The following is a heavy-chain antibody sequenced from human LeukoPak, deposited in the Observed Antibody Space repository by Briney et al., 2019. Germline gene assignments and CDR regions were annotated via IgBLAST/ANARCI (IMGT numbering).Heavy chain of an antibody. D-gene: IGHD1-1*01. CDR2: ITDSPNYV. CDR1: GFTFTNSS. Sequence: KTGGSLRLPCAASGFTFTNSSMNWIRQAPGKGLEWVSSITDSPNYVEYAASVKGRFTISRDDAKNSLYLQMDSLRADDTAVYYCARDPYQLSWFDPWGQGTLVTVSS. V-gene: IGHV3-21*01. CDR3: ARDPYQLSWFDP. J-gene: IGHJ5*02.